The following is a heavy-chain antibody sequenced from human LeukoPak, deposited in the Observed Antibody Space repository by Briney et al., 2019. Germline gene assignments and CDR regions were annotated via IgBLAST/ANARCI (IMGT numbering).Heavy chain of an antibody. Sequence: PSETLSLTCTVSGGSISSGDYYWSWIRQSPGKGLEWIGYIYYSGSTYYNPSLKSRVTISVDTSKNQFSLKLSSVTAADTAVYYCARRNILTEGEAFDIWGQGTLVTVSS. CDR3: ARRNILTEGEAFDI. D-gene: IGHD3-9*01. CDR2: IYYSGST. V-gene: IGHV4-30-4*01. J-gene: IGHJ3*02. CDR1: GGSISSGDYY.